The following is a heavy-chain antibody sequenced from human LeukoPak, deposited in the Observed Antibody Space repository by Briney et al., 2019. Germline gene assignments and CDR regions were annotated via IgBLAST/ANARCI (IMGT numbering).Heavy chain of an antibody. CDR1: GFTFDDYA. CDR2: ISGDGGST. CDR3: AKRGYDFWSGYYSPSFYYYYMDV. J-gene: IGHJ6*03. V-gene: IGHV3-43*02. D-gene: IGHD3-3*01. Sequence: TGGSLRLSCAASGFTFDDYAMHWVRQAPGKGLEWVSLISGDGGSTYYADSVKGRFTIPRDNSKNSLYLQMNSLRTEDTALYYCAKRGYDFWSGYYSPSFYYYYMDVWGKGTTVTVSS.